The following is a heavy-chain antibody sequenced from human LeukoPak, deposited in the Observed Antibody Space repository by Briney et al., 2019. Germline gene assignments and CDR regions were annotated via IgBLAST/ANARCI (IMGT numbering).Heavy chain of an antibody. CDR1: GFTFSTYG. J-gene: IGHJ4*02. V-gene: IGHV3-33*01. CDR2: IWYDGSKK. CDR3: AREYGYYDFWSDYYRPHYFDS. D-gene: IGHD3-3*01. Sequence: GGSLRLSCEASGFTFSTYGFHWVRQAPGKGLEWVAIIWYDGSKKFYADSVKGRFTISRDNSKNTLYLQMNSLRAEDTAVYYCAREYGYYDFWSDYYRPHYFDSWGQGTLVTVSS.